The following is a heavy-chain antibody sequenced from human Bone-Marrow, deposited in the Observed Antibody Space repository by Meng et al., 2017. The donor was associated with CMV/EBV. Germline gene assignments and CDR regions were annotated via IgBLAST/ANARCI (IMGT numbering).Heavy chain of an antibody. J-gene: IGHJ6*02. CDR3: ARDQGYGSGSYYYYYYYDMDV. CDR1: GGTFSSYT. V-gene: IGHV1-69*04. D-gene: IGHD3-10*01. CDR2: IIPILGIA. Sequence: NVSCKASGGTFSSYTNSWVRQAPGQGLEWMGRIIPILGIANYAQKFQGRVTITADKSTSTAYMELSSLRSEDTAVYYCARDQGYGSGSYYYYYYYDMDVWGQGTTVTVSS.